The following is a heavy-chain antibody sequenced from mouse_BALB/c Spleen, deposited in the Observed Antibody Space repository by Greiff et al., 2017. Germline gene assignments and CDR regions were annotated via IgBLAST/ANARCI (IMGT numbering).Heavy chain of an antibody. V-gene: IGHV1S56*01. CDR2: IYPGNVNT. Sequence: QVQLQQSGPELVKPGASVRISCKASGYTFTSYYIHWVKQRPGQGLEWIGWIYPGNVNTKYNEKFKGKATLTADKSSSTAYMQLSSLTSEDSAVYFCARSSGSSQAWFAYWGQGTLVTVSA. CDR3: ARSSGSSQAWFAY. D-gene: IGHD1-1*01. J-gene: IGHJ3*01. CDR1: GYTFTSYY.